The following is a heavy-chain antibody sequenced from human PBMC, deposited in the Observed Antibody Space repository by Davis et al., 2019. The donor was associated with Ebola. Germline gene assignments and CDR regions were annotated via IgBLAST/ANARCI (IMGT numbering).Heavy chain of an antibody. D-gene: IGHD3-10*01. CDR3: ARGPKYYYGSGSYYMNY. CDR2: IITNTGNP. V-gene: IGHV7-4-1*02. J-gene: IGHJ4*02. CDR1: GYTFTSYT. Sequence: ASVKVSCKASGYTFTSYTMNWVRQAPGQGLEWMGWIITNTGNPTYAQGFTGRFVFSLDTSVSTAYLQISSLKAEDTAVYYCARGPKYYYGSGSYYMNYWGQGTLVTVSS.